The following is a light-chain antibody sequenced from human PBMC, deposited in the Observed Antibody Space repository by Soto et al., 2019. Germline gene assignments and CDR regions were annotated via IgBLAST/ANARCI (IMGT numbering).Light chain of an antibody. CDR2: SNN. Sequence: QALRNEPPSASGTPGQRVPISCSGISSNIGSNTVNWYQQLPGTAPKLLIYSNNQRPSGVPDRFSGSKSGTSASLAISGLQSEDEADYYCAAWDDSLNGYVFGTGTKVTGL. J-gene: IGLJ1*01. V-gene: IGLV1-44*01. CDR1: SSNIGSNT. CDR3: AAWDDSLNGYV.